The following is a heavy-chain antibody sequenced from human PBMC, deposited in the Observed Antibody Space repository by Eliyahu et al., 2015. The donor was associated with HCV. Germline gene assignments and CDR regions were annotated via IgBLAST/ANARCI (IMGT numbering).Heavy chain of an antibody. J-gene: IGHJ4*02. CDR2: IRFDGFNK. D-gene: IGHD2-2*01. V-gene: IGHV3-30*02. CDR3: AVLRAITQSTFDS. CDR1: XXXXTXXG. Sequence: QVHLVQSGGGVVQPGGSLRLXCAAXXXXXTXXGVHWVRQAPGKGLEWVAFIRFDGFNKYYADSVKGRFSMSRDDSKNTLYLEMNSLRREDTAVYYCAVLRAITQSTFDSWGLGTQVTVSS.